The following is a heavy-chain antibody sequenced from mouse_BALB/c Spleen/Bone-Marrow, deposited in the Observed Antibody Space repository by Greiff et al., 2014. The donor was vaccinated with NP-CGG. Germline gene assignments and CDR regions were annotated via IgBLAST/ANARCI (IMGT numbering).Heavy chain of an antibody. CDR2: INPSTGYT. J-gene: IGHJ1*01. Sequence: VKLMESGAELAKPGASVKMSCKASGYTFTSYWMHWVKQRPGQGLVWIGYINPSTGYTEYNQKFKDKATLTADKSSSTAYMQLSSLTSEDSAVYYCARDWDYWYFDVWGAGTTVTVSS. V-gene: IGHV1-7*01. CDR1: GYTFTSYW. D-gene: IGHD4-1*01. CDR3: ARDWDYWYFDV.